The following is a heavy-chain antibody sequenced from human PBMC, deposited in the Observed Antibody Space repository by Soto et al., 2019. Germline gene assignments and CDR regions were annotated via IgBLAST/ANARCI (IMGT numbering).Heavy chain of an antibody. J-gene: IGHJ4*02. CDR1: GFSLSTSGVG. D-gene: IGHD3-10*01. V-gene: IGHV2-5*02. Sequence: QITLKESGPTLVKPTQTLTLTCTFSGFSLSTSGVGVGWIRQPPGKALEWLAVIYWDDDKRSSSSLKSRLTITKDTSKNQVVLTMTNMDPVDTATYYCAHHPSYGLAPYSFDYWGQGILVTVSS. CDR3: AHHPSYGLAPYSFDY. CDR2: IYWDDDK.